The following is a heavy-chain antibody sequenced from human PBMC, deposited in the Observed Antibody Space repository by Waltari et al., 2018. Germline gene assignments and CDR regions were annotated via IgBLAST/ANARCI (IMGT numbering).Heavy chain of an antibody. CDR2: IYDSGST. Sequence: QVQLQESGPGVVKPSETLSLTCAVSGYSISSGHYWGWIRQPPGKGLEWIGSIYDSGSTYYNPTLQSRVTISVDTSKNQFSLKLSSVTAADTALYYCARHGGTFLTGPFDYWGQGTLVTVSS. CDR1: GYSISSGHY. CDR3: ARHGGTFLTGPFDY. V-gene: IGHV4-38-2*01. J-gene: IGHJ4*02. D-gene: IGHD1-26*01.